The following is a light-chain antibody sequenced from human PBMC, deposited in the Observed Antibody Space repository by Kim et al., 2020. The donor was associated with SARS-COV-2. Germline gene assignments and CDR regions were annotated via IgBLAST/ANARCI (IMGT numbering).Light chain of an antibody. V-gene: IGKV1-39*01. J-gene: IGKJ2*01. CDR1: ESISSY. CDR3: QQSYSTPYT. Sequence: SASVGDRVTITCRASESISSYLNWYQQKPGKAPKLLIYAASSLQSGVTSRFSGSGSGTDFTLTISSLQPEDCATYYCQQSYSTPYTFGQGTKLEI. CDR2: AAS.